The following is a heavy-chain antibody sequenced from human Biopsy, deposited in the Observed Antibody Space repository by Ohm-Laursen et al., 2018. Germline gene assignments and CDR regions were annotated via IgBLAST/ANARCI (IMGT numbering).Heavy chain of an antibody. CDR3: ARDRGYYSDRTVPGYFDL. D-gene: IGHD3-22*01. Sequence: SDTLSLTCIVSGDSISSYYWSWIRQPPGKGLQWIGYVYYTGSTDYNPSLQSRVTISVDTSKNRFSLRLRSVTPADTAIYYCARDRGYYSDRTVPGYFDLWGRGTLVTVSS. V-gene: IGHV4-59*01. CDR2: VYYTGST. CDR1: GDSISSYY. J-gene: IGHJ2*01.